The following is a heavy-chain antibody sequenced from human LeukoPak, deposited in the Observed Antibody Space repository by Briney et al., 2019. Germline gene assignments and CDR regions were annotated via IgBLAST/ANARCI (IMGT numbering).Heavy chain of an antibody. V-gene: IGHV3-30-3*01. CDR2: ISFDGNNK. J-gene: IGHJ4*02. CDR1: GFTFSNYP. CDR3: ARDEESDY. Sequence: GRSLRLSCAASGFTFSNYPMHWVRQAPGKGLEWVAIISFDGNNKYYADSVKGRFTVSRDNSRNTLYLQMSSLRAEDTAVYYCARDEESDYWGQGTLVTVSS.